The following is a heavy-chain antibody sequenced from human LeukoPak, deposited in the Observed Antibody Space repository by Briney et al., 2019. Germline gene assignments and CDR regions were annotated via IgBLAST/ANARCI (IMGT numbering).Heavy chain of an antibody. J-gene: IGHJ4*02. CDR2: IYSGGTT. D-gene: IGHD3-22*01. Sequence: SGGSLRLSCAASGFTVSSNYMSWVRQAPGKGLEWVSVIYSGGTTYYTDSVKGRFTMSRDNSKNTLYLQMDSLRAEDTAVYYCASGFEDYYYTSGFLEYWGQGTLVTVSS. V-gene: IGHV3-53*01. CDR1: GFTVSSNY. CDR3: ASGFEDYYYTSGFLEY.